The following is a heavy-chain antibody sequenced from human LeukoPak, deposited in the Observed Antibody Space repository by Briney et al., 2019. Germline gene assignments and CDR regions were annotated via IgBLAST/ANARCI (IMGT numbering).Heavy chain of an antibody. D-gene: IGHD3-3*01. Sequence: SETLSLTCTVSGGSISSGGYYWSWIRQHPGKGLEWIGYIYYSGSTYYNPSLKSRVTISVDTSKNQFSLKLSSVTAADTAVYYCARAYGSGYYTEWYFDLWGRGTLVTVSS. J-gene: IGHJ2*01. CDR1: GGSISSGGYY. CDR2: IYYSGST. CDR3: ARAYGSGYYTEWYFDL. V-gene: IGHV4-31*03.